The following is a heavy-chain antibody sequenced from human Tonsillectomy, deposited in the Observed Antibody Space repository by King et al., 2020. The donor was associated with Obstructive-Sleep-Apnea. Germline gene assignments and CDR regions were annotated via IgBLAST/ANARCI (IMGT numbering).Heavy chain of an antibody. CDR2: IGWGNR. Sequence: VQLVESGGGSEQPGGSLRLSCAATGFAFGQYSMNWVRQAPGKGLEWVAYIGWGNRYYADSVKGRFTISRDDAKNSLYLEMNSLRGKDTAVYYCVRDHTWAFDYWGQGILVTVSS. D-gene: IGHD2-2*02. V-gene: IGHV3-48*04. CDR3: VRDHTWAFDY. J-gene: IGHJ4*02. CDR1: GFAFGQYS.